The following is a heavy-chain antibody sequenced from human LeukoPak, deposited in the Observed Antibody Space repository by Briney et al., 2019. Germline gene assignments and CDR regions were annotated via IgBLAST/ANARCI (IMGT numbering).Heavy chain of an antibody. V-gene: IGHV4-4*07. CDR1: GGSISSYY. CDR3: ARRRHYYDSSGYPIYYYYYYMDV. Sequence: SETLSLTCTVSGGSISSYYWSWIRQPAGKGLEWIGRIYTSGSTNYNPSLKSRVTMSVDTSKNQFSLRLNSVTAADTAVYYCARRRHYYDSSGYPIYYYYYYMDVWGKGTTVTVSS. CDR2: IYTSGST. J-gene: IGHJ6*03. D-gene: IGHD3-22*01.